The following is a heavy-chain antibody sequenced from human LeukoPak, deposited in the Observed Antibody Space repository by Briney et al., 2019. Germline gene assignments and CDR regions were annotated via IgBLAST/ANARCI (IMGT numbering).Heavy chain of an antibody. Sequence: PSQTLSLTCTVSGGSISSGGYYWSWIRQHPGKGLEWIGYIYYSGSTYYNPSFKSRVTISVDTSKNQFSLKLSSVTAADTAVYYCARVPVTTSSPDYYYYYGMDVWGQGTTVTVSS. CDR3: ARVPVTTSSPDYYYYYGMDV. D-gene: IGHD4-11*01. CDR1: GGSISSGGYY. CDR2: IYYSGST. V-gene: IGHV4-31*03. J-gene: IGHJ6*02.